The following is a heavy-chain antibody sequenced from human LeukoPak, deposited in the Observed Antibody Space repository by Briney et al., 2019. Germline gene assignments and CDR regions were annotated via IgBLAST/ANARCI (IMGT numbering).Heavy chain of an antibody. CDR2: IYYSGST. CDR3: GRGGGRYGTRGGFDI. D-gene: IGHD1-14*01. V-gene: IGHV4-30-4*08. J-gene: IGHJ3*02. CDR1: GGSISSGDYY. Sequence: PSETLSLTCTVSGGSISSGDYYWSWLRQPPGKGLEWIGYIYYSGSTYYNPSLKSRVTISVDTSKNQFSLKLSSVTAANTPVYSRGRGGGRYGTRGGFDIWGQGTMVTVSS.